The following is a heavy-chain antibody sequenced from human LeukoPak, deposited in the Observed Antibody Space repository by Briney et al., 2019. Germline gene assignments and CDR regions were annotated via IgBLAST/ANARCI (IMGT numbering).Heavy chain of an antibody. CDR1: GFTFSSYS. D-gene: IGHD3-22*01. CDR3: ARETIIYYDSSGCFVY. CDR2: ISSSSSYI. J-gene: IGHJ4*02. Sequence: GGSLRLSCAASGFTFSSYSMDWVRQAPGKGLEWVSSISSSSSYIYYADSVKGRFTISRDNAKNSLYLQMNSLRAEDTAVYYCARETIIYYDSSGCFVYWGQGTLVTVSS. V-gene: IGHV3-21*01.